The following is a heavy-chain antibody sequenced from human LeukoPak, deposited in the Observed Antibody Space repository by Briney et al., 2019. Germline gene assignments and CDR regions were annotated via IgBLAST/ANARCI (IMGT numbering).Heavy chain of an antibody. J-gene: IGHJ6*02. CDR1: GFTFSSYA. CDR2: ISYDGSNK. Sequence: GGSLRLSCAASGFTFSSYAMHWVRQAPGKGLEWVAVISYDGSNKYYADSVKGRFTISRDNSKNTLYLQMNSLRAEDTAVYYCAREVKGRADRGPDYYYYYGMDVWGQGTTVTVSS. V-gene: IGHV3-30-3*01. D-gene: IGHD1-14*01. CDR3: AREVKGRADRGPDYYYYYGMDV.